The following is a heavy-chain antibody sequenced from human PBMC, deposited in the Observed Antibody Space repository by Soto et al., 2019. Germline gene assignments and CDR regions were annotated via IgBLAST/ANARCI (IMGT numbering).Heavy chain of an antibody. V-gene: IGHV4-34*01. CDR2: INHSGST. CDR3: ARVTGYSDSRGYYLTNDY. D-gene: IGHD3-22*01. CDR1: GGSFSGYY. J-gene: IGHJ4*02. Sequence: SETLSLTCDVYGGSFSGYYWSWIRQPPGKGLEWIGEINHSGSTNYNPSLKSRVTISIDTSKNQFYLKLSSVTAADTAVYYCARVTGYSDSRGYYLTNDYWGQGTLVTVSS.